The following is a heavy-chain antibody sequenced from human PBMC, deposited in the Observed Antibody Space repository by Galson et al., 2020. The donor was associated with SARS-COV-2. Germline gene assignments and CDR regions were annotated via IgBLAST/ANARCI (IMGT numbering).Heavy chain of an antibody. V-gene: IGHV3-23*01. Sequence: GGSLRLSCVVSGFTFSDYAMSWVRQAPGKGLEWVSGITHDGGATFYADSVKGRFTISRDNSKNTLYLEMTTLRAEDTAVYYCAKDYLGSTTMFDYWGQGTLVTVSS. D-gene: IGHD1-26*01. CDR3: AKDYLGSTTMFDY. CDR2: ITHDGGAT. J-gene: IGHJ4*02. CDR1: GFTFSDYA.